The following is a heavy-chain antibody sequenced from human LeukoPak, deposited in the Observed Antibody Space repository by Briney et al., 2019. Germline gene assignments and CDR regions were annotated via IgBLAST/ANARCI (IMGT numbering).Heavy chain of an antibody. V-gene: IGHV3-21*01. D-gene: IGHD1-26*01. CDR2: ISSSSSYI. Sequence: GGSLRLSCAASGFTFSSYSMNWVRQAPGKGLEWVSSISSSSSYIYYANSVKGRFTISRDNAKNSLYLQMNSLRAEDTAVYYCARVPGGGSYNYWGQGTLVTVSS. J-gene: IGHJ4*02. CDR3: ARVPGGGSYNY. CDR1: GFTFSSYS.